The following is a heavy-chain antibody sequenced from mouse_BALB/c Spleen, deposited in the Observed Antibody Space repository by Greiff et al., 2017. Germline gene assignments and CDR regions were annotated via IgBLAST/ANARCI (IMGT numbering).Heavy chain of an antibody. J-gene: IGHJ4*01. CDR2: ISSGGGST. CDR3: ARQGYYGSKAMDY. Sequence: EVKLMESGGGLVKPGGSLKFSCAASGFAFSSYDMSWVRQTPEKRLEWVAYISSGGGSTYYPDTVKGRFTISRDNAKNTLYLQMSSLKSEDTAMYYCARQGYYGSKAMDYWGQGTSVTVSS. CDR1: GFAFSSYD. V-gene: IGHV5-12-1*01. D-gene: IGHD1-1*01.